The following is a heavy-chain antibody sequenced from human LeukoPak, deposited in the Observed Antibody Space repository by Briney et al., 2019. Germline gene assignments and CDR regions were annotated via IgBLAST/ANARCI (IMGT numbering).Heavy chain of an antibody. D-gene: IGHD5-18*01. CDR1: GGSISSSSYY. J-gene: IGHJ4*02. CDR2: ISNSGRT. V-gene: IGHV4-39*01. Sequence: PSETLSLTCTVSGGSISSSSYYWGWIRQPPGKGLEWIGSISNSGRTYYNPSLKSRVTISVDRSKNQFSLKLSSVTAADTAVYYCASDWIQLWYYFDYWGQGTLVTVSS. CDR3: ASDWIQLWYYFDY.